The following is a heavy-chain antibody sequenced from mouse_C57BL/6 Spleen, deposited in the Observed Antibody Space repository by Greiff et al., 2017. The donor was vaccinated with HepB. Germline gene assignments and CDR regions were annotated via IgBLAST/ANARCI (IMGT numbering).Heavy chain of an antibody. J-gene: IGHJ2*01. CDR2: ISDGGSYT. V-gene: IGHV5-4*01. CDR3: ARDLTGSYYFDY. CDR1: GFTFSSYA. Sequence: VQLKESGGGLVKPGGSLKLSCAASGFTFSSYAMSWVRQTPEKRLEWVATISDGGSYTYYPDNVKGRFTISRDNAKNNLYLQMSHLKSEDTAMYYCARDLTGSYYFDYWGQGTTLTVSS. D-gene: IGHD4-1*01.